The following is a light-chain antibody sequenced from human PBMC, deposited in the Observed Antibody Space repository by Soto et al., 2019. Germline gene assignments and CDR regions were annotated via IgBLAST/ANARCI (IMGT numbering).Light chain of an antibody. Sequence: QSALTQPASVSGSPGQSITISCTGTSSDVGAYNIVSWYQQYPGKAPTLIIYEVTKRPSGVSDRFSGSKSGNTASLTVSGLQAEDEADYYCCSYAGSRSLVFGGGTKLTVL. CDR1: SSDVGAYNI. J-gene: IGLJ3*02. V-gene: IGLV2-23*02. CDR3: CSYAGSRSLV. CDR2: EVT.